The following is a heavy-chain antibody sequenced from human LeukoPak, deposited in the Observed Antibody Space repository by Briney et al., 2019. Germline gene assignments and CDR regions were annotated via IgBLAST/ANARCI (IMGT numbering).Heavy chain of an antibody. V-gene: IGHV4-61*09. Sequence: SETLSLTCTVSGDSLTSGSRYWSWTRQPAGKGLEWIGHFYSSTRTTYNPSLESRVTISGDTAKNQFSLKLDSVTAADTAVYFCARCMSELDYGDYAYYYHMDVWGKGTTVTVSS. CDR1: GDSLTSGSRY. CDR3: ARCMSELDYGDYAYYYHMDV. D-gene: IGHD4-17*01. J-gene: IGHJ6*04. CDR2: FYSSTRT.